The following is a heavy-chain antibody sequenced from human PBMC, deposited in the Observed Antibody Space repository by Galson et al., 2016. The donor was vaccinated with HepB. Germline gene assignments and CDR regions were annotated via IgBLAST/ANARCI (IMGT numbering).Heavy chain of an antibody. CDR2: ISYDGSNK. V-gene: IGHV3-30*04. CDR3: ARMNSAYDHFDY. J-gene: IGHJ4*02. D-gene: IGHD5-12*01. CDR1: GFTFSSYP. Sequence: SLRLSCAASGFTFSSYPMHWVRQAPGKGLEWVAVISYDGSNKYYADSVKGRFTISRDNSKNTLYLQMNSLRAEDTAVYYCARMNSAYDHFDYWGQGTLVTVSS.